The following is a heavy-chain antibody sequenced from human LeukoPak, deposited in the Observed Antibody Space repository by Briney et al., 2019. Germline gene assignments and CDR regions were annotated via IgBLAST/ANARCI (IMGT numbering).Heavy chain of an antibody. CDR1: GFTFSDYD. Sequence: GSLRLSCSAFGFTFSDYDMNWVRQAPGKGLEWVSSISGRTSHIYYGESVKGRFTISRDNAKNSLYLQMNSLGAEDTAVYYCGRAFPPLRTSSAGDLWGQGTLVTVSS. V-gene: IGHV3-21*01. CDR2: ISGRTSHI. D-gene: IGHD3-16*01. CDR3: GRAFPPLRTSSAGDL. J-gene: IGHJ4*02.